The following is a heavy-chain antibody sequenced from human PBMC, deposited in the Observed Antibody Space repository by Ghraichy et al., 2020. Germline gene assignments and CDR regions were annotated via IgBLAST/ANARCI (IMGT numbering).Heavy chain of an antibody. V-gene: IGHV3-7*03. CDR2: IRQDGNEK. CDR1: GFTFSGYW. CDR3: ARRYFDS. J-gene: IGHJ4*02. Sequence: GGSLRLSCVASGFTFSGYWMQWVRQAPGKGLEWVANIRQDGNEKYYVDSVKGRFTISRDNARNSLYLQMNSLRAEDTAVYYCARRYFDSWGQRTLVTVSS.